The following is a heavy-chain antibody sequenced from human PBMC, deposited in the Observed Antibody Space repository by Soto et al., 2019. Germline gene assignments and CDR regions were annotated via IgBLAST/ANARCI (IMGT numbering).Heavy chain of an antibody. Sequence: QMQLVQSGAEVKKPGSSVKVSCKSSGGTFSSYEVNWVRQAPGQGLEWVGGVIPIFGTTKYAPKFQGRIAISADQSTTMSYIELSSLRSEDTAVYFCATTGDGDNFDFWGQGTPVTVSS. CDR2: VIPIFGTT. V-gene: IGHV1-69*01. CDR1: GGTFSSYE. J-gene: IGHJ4*02. CDR3: ATTGDGDNFDF.